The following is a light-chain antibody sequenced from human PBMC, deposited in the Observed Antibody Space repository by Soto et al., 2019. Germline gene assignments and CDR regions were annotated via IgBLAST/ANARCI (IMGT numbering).Light chain of an antibody. CDR1: QSLLHSNGYNF. Sequence: VMTQSPLSLPVTPGEPTSISCRYSQSLLHSNGYNFLDWYLQKPGQSPQLLIWLGCNRASGVPDRFSGSGSGTDFTLKISRVEAEDVGVYYCMQALQTPTFGQGTKVDIK. V-gene: IGKV2-28*01. J-gene: IGKJ1*01. CDR2: LGC. CDR3: MQALQTPT.